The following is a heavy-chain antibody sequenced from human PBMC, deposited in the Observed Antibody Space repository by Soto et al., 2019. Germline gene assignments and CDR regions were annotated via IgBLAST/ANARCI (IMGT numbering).Heavy chain of an antibody. D-gene: IGHD2-8*01. Sequence: QIQMVQSGAEVKQPGASVKISCKTSGYTFSSYSINWVRQAPGQGLEWMAWSSTTSGNTHYAERVQGRVTVTLDKSARTAFMEMWGLTSDDTAVYFCARDNGYYDFWGQGTLVTVSS. V-gene: IGHV1-18*01. CDR1: GYTFSSYS. CDR3: ARDNGYYDF. J-gene: IGHJ4*02. CDR2: SSTTSGNT.